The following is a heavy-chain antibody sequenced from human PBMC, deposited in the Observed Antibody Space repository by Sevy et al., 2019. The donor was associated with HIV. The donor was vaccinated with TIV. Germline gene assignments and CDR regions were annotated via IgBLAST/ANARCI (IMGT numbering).Heavy chain of an antibody. CDR3: AREFYYDSRGYFDY. CDR2: ISSSSSTI. CDR1: GFTFSSYS. V-gene: IGHV3-48*04. Sequence: GGSLRLSCAASGFTFSSYSMNWVRQAPGKGLEWVSYISSSSSTIYYADSVKGRFTISRDNAKNSLYLQMNSLRAEDTAVYYCAREFYYDSRGYFDYWGQGTLVTVSS. D-gene: IGHD3-22*01. J-gene: IGHJ4*02.